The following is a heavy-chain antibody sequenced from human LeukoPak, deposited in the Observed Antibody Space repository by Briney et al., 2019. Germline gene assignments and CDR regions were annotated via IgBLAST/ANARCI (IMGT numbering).Heavy chain of an antibody. J-gene: IGHJ4*02. D-gene: IGHD3-22*01. CDR2: ISGSGGST. CDR1: GFTFSSYA. Sequence: GGSLRLSCAAFGFTFSSYAMSWVRQAPGKGLEWVSAISGSGGSTYYADSVKGRFTISRDNSKNTLYLQMNSLRAEDTAVYYCAKYDSSGYYPYYFDYWGQGTLVTVSS. V-gene: IGHV3-23*01. CDR3: AKYDSSGYYPYYFDY.